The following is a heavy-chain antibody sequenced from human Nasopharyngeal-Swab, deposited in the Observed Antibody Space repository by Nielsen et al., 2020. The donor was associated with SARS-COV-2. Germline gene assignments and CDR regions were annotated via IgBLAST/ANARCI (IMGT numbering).Heavy chain of an antibody. V-gene: IGHV3-30-3*01. J-gene: IGHJ6*02. CDR2: ISYDGSNK. Sequence: GESLKISCAASGFTFSSYAMHWVRQAPGKGLEWVAVISYDGSNKYYADSVKGRFTISRDNSKNTLYLQMNRLRAEDTAVYYCAISFGESLMDVWGQGTTVTVSS. CDR1: GFTFSSYA. D-gene: IGHD3-10*01. CDR3: AISFGESLMDV.